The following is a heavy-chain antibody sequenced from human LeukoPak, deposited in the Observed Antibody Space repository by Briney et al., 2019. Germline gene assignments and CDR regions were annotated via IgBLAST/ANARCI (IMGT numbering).Heavy chain of an antibody. J-gene: IGHJ4*02. CDR3: ARDIVGAEWRGYFDY. Sequence: SVKVSCKASVGTCSSYAISWVRQAHGQGLEWMGRIIPIFGPANYAQKFQGRVTITTDESTTTAYMELCSLRSEDTAVYYCARDIVGAEWRGYFDYWGQGTLVTVSS. CDR1: VGTCSSYA. D-gene: IGHD1-26*01. V-gene: IGHV1-69*05. CDR2: IIPIFGPA.